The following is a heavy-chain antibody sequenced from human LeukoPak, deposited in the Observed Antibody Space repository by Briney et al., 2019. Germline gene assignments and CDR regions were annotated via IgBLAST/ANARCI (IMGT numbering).Heavy chain of an antibody. CDR2: INSDGSST. J-gene: IGHJ5*02. V-gene: IGHV3-74*01. D-gene: IGHD6-13*01. CDR3: ARVAAGIRAFDP. Sequence: GGSLRLSCTASGFTFSSYWMHWVRQAPGKGLVWVSRINSDGSSTSYADSVKGRLTISRDNAKNTLYLQMNSLRAEDTAVYYCARVAAGIRAFDPWGQGTLVTVSS. CDR1: GFTFSSYW.